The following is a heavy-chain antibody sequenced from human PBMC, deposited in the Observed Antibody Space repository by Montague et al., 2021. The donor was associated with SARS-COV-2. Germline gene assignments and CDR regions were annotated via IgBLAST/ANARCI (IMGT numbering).Heavy chain of an antibody. D-gene: IGHD6-19*01. CDR2: IYYSGST. CDR3: VRQPGQWLPREWFWFDP. V-gene: IGHV4-39*01. CDR1: GGSISSPSYY. J-gene: IGHJ5*02. Sequence: SETLSLTCTVSGGSISSPSYYWGWIRQPPGKGLEWIGSIYYSGSTYYNPSLKSRVTISVDTSKNQFSLKLSSVTAADTAVYYCVRQPGQWLPREWFWFDPCGQATLLTVSS.